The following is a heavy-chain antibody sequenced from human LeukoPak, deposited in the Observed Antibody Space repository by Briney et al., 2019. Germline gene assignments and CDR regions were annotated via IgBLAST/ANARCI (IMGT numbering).Heavy chain of an antibody. V-gene: IGHV2-5*02. CDR2: IYWDDDK. CDR3: AHSLPFMVRGVIIPDYFDY. D-gene: IGHD3-10*01. CDR1: GFSLSTSGVG. Sequence: SGPTLVNPTQTLTLTCTFSGFSLSTSGVGVGWIRQPPGKALEWLALIYWDDDKRYSPSLKSRLTITKDTSKNQVVLTMTNMDPVDTATYYCAHSLPFMVRGVIIPDYFDYWGQGTLVTVSS. J-gene: IGHJ4*02.